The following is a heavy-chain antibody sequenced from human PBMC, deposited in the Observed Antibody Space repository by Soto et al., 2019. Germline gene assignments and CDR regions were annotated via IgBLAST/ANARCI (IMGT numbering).Heavy chain of an antibody. CDR1: GFTFSSYA. Sequence: GGSLRLSCAASGFTFSSYAMSWVRQAPGKGLEWVSAIGGSGGSTYYADSVKGRFTISRDNSKNTLYLQMNSLRAEDTAVYYCAKDRTMVRGRNGYFDYWGQGTLVTVSS. CDR3: AKDRTMVRGRNGYFDY. CDR2: IGGSGGST. D-gene: IGHD3-10*01. J-gene: IGHJ4*02. V-gene: IGHV3-23*01.